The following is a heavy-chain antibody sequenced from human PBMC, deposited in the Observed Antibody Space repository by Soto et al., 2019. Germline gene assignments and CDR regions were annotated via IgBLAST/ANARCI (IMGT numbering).Heavy chain of an antibody. V-gene: IGHV3-74*01. Sequence: PGGSLRLSCAASGFPFSYYYMSWIRQAPGEGLVWVARMNSDGRTINHADSVKGRFTISRDNAKNTLFLQMNSLRAEDTAVYYCVTAGQYYFEYWGQGTLVTVSS. CDR3: VTAGQYYFEY. CDR2: MNSDGRTI. J-gene: IGHJ4*02. D-gene: IGHD6-13*01. CDR1: GFPFSYYY.